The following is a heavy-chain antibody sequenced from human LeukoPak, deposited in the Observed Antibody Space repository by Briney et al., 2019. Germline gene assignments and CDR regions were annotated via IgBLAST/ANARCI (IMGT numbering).Heavy chain of an antibody. Sequence: PGGSLRLSCAASGFTFSSYGMHWVRQAPGKGLEWVAFIRYDGSNKYYADSVKGRFTISRDNSKNTLYLQMNSLRAEDTAVYYCDKERSIFGVASKSVDYWGQGTLTTVSS. D-gene: IGHD3-3*02. V-gene: IGHV3-30*02. CDR3: DKERSIFGVASKSVDY. CDR2: IRYDGSNK. J-gene: IGHJ4*02. CDR1: GFTFSSYG.